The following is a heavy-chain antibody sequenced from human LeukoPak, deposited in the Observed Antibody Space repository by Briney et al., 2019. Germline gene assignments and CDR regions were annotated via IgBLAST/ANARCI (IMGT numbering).Heavy chain of an antibody. CDR2: ISASANST. CDR3: AKPLSYDSSGYYYFDY. J-gene: IGHJ4*02. Sequence: PGGSLRLSCAASGFTFDIYAMTWVRQAPGKGPDWVSGISASANSTYYADSVKGRFIISRDNSKNTLYLQMNSLRAEDTAVYYCAKPLSYDSSGYYYFDYWGQGTLVTVSS. V-gene: IGHV3-23*01. D-gene: IGHD3-22*01. CDR1: GFTFDIYA.